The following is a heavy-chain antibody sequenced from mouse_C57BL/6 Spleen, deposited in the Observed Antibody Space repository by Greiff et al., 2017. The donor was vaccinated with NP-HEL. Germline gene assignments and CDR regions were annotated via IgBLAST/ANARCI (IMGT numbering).Heavy chain of an antibody. Sequence: VQLKESGAELVRPGASVKLSCTASGFNIKDDYMHWVKQRPEQGLEWIGWIDPENGDTEYASKFQGKATITADTSSNTAYLQLSSLTSEDTAVYYCTTGGSSSDYWGQGTTLTVSS. D-gene: IGHD1-1*01. V-gene: IGHV14-4*01. J-gene: IGHJ2*01. CDR1: GFNIKDDY. CDR3: TTGGSSSDY. CDR2: IDPENGDT.